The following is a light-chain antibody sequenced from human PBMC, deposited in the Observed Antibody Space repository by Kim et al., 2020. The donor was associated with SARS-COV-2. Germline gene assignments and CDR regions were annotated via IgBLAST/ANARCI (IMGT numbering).Light chain of an antibody. CDR3: PQYKIFQWT. CDR1: EDFIVG. CDR2: AAS. Sequence: SVEDRGTGTCRGGEDFIVGLCWFQHKPERAPQSLFYAASRLQRGVPPRFCASGSVTEFSLTTCNPHPEEFANYYCPQYKIFQWTFGQGTKVDIK. J-gene: IGKJ1*01. V-gene: IGKV1-16*01.